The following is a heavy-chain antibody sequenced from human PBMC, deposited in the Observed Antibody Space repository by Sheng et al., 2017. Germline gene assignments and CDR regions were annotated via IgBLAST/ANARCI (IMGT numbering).Heavy chain of an antibody. CDR2: IRYDGSNK. Sequence: QVQLVESGGGVVQPGGSLRLSCAASGFTFSSYGMHWVRQAPGKGLEWVAFIRYDGSNKYYADSVKGRFTISRDNSKNTLYLQMNSLRAEDTAVYYCAKDVFPLGLDYWGQGTLVTVSS. V-gene: IGHV3-30*02. CDR1: GFTFSSYG. CDR3: AKDVFPLGLDY. J-gene: IGHJ4*02.